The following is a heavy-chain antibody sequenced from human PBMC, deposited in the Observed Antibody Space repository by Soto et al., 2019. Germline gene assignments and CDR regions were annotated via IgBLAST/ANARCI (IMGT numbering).Heavy chain of an antibody. J-gene: IGHJ6*02. CDR2: IIPIFGTA. CDR1: GGTFSSYA. Sequence: SVKVSCKASGGTFSSYAISWVRQAPGQGLEWMGGIIPIFGTANYAQKFQGRVTITADESTSTAYMELSSLRSEDTAVYYCARGIRRSTSNYYYYGMDVWGQGTTVTVSS. CDR3: ARGIRRSTSNYYYYGMDV. V-gene: IGHV1-69*13. D-gene: IGHD2-2*01.